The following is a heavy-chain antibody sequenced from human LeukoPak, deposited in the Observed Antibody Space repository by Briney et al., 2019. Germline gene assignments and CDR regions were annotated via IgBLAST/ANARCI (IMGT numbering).Heavy chain of an antibody. CDR1: GFMLRSHD. CDR2: ISGSGGTT. Sequence: PGGSLRLSCAASGFMLRSHDMSWVRQAPGKGLEWVSTISGSGGTTYYADSVKGRFTISRDNSKNTLYLQMNSLRAEDTAVYYCAKDQYNWNLWGQGTLVTVSS. CDR3: AKDQYNWNL. J-gene: IGHJ5*02. D-gene: IGHD1-20*01. V-gene: IGHV3-23*01.